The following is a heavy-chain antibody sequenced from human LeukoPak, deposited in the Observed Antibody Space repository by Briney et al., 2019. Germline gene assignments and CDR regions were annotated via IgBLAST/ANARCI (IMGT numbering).Heavy chain of an antibody. Sequence: PSETLSLTCAVYGGSFSGYYWSWIRQPPGKGLEWMGEINHSGSTNYNPPLKSRVTISVDTSKNQFSLKLSSVTAADTAVYYCARGLLLWFGESIPTFDYWGQGTLVTVSS. CDR2: INHSGST. D-gene: IGHD3-10*01. CDR3: ARGLLLWFGESIPTFDY. V-gene: IGHV4-34*01. CDR1: GGSFSGYY. J-gene: IGHJ4*02.